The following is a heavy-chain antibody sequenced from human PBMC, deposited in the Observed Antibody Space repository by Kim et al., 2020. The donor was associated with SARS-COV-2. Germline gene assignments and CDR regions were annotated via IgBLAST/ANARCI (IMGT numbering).Heavy chain of an antibody. D-gene: IGHD4-17*01. V-gene: IGHV3-11*04. Sequence: RYYAESVKGRFTISSNYAMNSLYLRMNSLRVEDTAVYNCARDDYGGHFDYWGQGTLVTVSS. CDR2: R. CDR3: ARDDYGGHFDY. J-gene: IGHJ4*02.